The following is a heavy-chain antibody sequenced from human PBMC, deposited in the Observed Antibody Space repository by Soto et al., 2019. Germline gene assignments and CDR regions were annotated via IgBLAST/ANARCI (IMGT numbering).Heavy chain of an antibody. CDR2: MNPNSGNT. Sequence: AASVKVSCKASGYTFTSYDINWVRQATGQGLEWMGWMNPNSGNTGYAQKFQGRVTMTRNTSISTAYMELSSLRSEDTAVYYCAVFSYYYDSSGYYSNWFDPWGQGTLVTVSS. CDR3: AVFSYYYDSSGYYSNWFDP. D-gene: IGHD3-22*01. V-gene: IGHV1-8*01. J-gene: IGHJ5*02. CDR1: GYTFTSYD.